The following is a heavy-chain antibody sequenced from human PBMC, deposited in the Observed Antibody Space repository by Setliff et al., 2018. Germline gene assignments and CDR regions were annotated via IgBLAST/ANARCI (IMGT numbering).Heavy chain of an antibody. D-gene: IGHD2-2*01. V-gene: IGHV3-7*03. Sequence: GGSLRLSCATSGFIFSNYWMAWVRQAPGKGLEWVATIKHDGTYTYYVDSVKGRFAVSRDNTNNSMYLQMNSLGTDDTAVYYCARDGSIEVGPPTAAFDIWGQGTMVTVSS. CDR1: GFIFSNYW. J-gene: IGHJ3*02. CDR3: ARDGSIEVGPPTAAFDI. CDR2: IKHDGTYT.